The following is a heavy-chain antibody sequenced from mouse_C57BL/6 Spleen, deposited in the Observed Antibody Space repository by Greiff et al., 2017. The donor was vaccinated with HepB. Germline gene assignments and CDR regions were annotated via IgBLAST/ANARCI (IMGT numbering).Heavy chain of an antibody. J-gene: IGHJ1*03. D-gene: IGHD1-1*01. CDR3: ARHYYGSSYVWYFDV. Sequence: QVQLQQSGAELVKPGASVKISCKASGYAFSSYWMNWVKQRPGKGLEWIGQIYPGDGDTNYNGKFKGKATLTADKSSSTAYMQLSSLTSEDSAVYFCARHYYGSSYVWYFDVWGTGTTVTVSS. CDR2: IYPGDGDT. V-gene: IGHV1-80*01. CDR1: GYAFSSYW.